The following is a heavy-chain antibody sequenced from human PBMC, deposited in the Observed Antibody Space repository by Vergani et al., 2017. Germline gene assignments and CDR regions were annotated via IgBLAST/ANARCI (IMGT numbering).Heavy chain of an antibody. Sequence: QVQLVESGGGVVQPGRSLRLSCAASGFTFSSYGMHWVRQAPGKGLEWVAVISYDGSNKYYAESVKGRFTISRDNSKNTLYLQMNSLRAEDTAVYYCAKDYVAYGGNSGEGGNFDYWGQGTLVTVSS. CDR1: GFTFSSYG. J-gene: IGHJ4*02. V-gene: IGHV3-30*18. D-gene: IGHD4-23*01. CDR3: AKDYVAYGGNSGEGGNFDY. CDR2: ISYDGSNK.